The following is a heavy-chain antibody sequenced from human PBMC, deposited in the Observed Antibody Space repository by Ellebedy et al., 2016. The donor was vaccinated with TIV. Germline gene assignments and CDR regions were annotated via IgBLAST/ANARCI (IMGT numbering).Heavy chain of an antibody. J-gene: IGHJ3*02. CDR3: ARPPPDGYCSGGSCYSGDAFDI. V-gene: IGHV4-39*01. CDR2: ISHSGGT. CDR1: GGSISSGDYY. Sequence: SETLSLTCTVSGGSISSGDYYWSWIRQPPGAGLEWIGEISHSGGTNYNPSFKSRVTISVDTSKRQFSLKVNSVTAADTAVYYCARPPPDGYCSGGSCYSGDAFDIWGQGTMVTVSS. D-gene: IGHD2-15*01.